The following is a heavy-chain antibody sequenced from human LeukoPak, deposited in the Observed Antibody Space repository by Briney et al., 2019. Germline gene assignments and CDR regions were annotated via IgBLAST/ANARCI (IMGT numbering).Heavy chain of an antibody. Sequence: PWGSLRLSCAASGFTFSSYSMNWVRQAPGKGLEWVSYISSSSSTIYYADSVKGRFTISRDNAKNSLYLQMNSLRAEDTAVYYCAKDNYEGVSDYWGQGTLVTVSS. J-gene: IGHJ4*02. D-gene: IGHD1-7*01. V-gene: IGHV3-48*01. CDR2: ISSSSSTI. CDR1: GFTFSSYS. CDR3: AKDNYEGVSDY.